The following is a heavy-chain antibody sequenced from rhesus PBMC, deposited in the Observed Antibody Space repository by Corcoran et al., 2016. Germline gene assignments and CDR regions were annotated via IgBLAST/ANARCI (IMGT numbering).Heavy chain of an antibody. Sequence: QVQLPESGPGLRKPSETLSLNCAVSGYSIRSGYGWSWIRQPPGKGLEWIGYIGGSSGSTNYNPSLKSRVTISKDTSKKQFSLKLSSVTAADTAVYYCASRVTDVWGRGVLVTVSS. CDR3: ASRVTDV. V-gene: IGHV4-127*01. CDR2: IGGSSGST. J-gene: IGHJ5-2*02. CDR1: GYSIRSGYG. D-gene: IGHD2-39*01.